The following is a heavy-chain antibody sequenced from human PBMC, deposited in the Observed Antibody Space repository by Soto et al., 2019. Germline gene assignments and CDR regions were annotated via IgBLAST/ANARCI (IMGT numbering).Heavy chain of an antibody. V-gene: IGHV6-1*01. Sequence: KQSQTLSLTCAISGDSVSSNSAAWNWIRQSPSRGLEWLGRTYYRSKWYNDYAVSVKSRITINPDTSKNQFSLQLNSVTPEDTAVYYCARGSPNIVVVPAATTKVYYYYYMDVWGKGTTVTVSS. CDR1: GDSVSSNSAA. D-gene: IGHD2-2*01. CDR3: ARGSPNIVVVPAATTKVYYYYYMDV. CDR2: TYYRSKWYN. J-gene: IGHJ6*03.